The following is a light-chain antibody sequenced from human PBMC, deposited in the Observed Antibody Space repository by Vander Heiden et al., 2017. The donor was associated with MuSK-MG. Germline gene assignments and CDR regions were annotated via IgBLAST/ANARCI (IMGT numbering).Light chain of an antibody. V-gene: IGLV3-1*01. CDR2: QDS. Sequence: SYELTQPPSVSVSPGQTASITCSGDKLGDKYACWYQQKPGLSPVLVIYQDSKRHSGIPERFSGSNSGNTATLTISGTQAMDEADYYCQAWDSSTAGVFGGGTKLTVL. CDR3: QAWDSSTAGV. J-gene: IGLJ2*01. CDR1: KLGDKY.